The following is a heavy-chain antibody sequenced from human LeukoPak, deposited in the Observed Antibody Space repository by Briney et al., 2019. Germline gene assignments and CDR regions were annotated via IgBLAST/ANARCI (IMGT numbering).Heavy chain of an antibody. V-gene: IGHV5-10-1*01. J-gene: IGHJ6*04. Sequence: GEPLKFSCQGSGYSFTSYWISWAGQMPGKGLEWMGRIDPSDSYTTYSPSFQGHVTISADKSISTAYLQWSSLKASDTDMYYCARRYCSSTSCQGSSYYYYGMDVWGKGTTVTVSS. CDR3: ARRYCSSTSCQGSSYYYYGMDV. D-gene: IGHD2-2*01. CDR1: GYSFTSYW. CDR2: IDPSDSYT.